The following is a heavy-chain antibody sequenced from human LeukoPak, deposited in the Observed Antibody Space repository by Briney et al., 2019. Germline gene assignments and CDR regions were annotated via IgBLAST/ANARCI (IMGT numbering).Heavy chain of an antibody. D-gene: IGHD3-9*01. Sequence: GGSLRLSCAASGFTFSSYAMSWVRQAPGKGLEWVSAISGSGGSTYYADSVKGRFTISRDNSKNTLYLQMNSLRAEDTAVYYCAKVRYDILTGYPPFDYWGQGTLVTVSS. V-gene: IGHV3-23*01. CDR1: GFTFSSYA. CDR3: AKVRYDILTGYPPFDY. J-gene: IGHJ4*02. CDR2: ISGSGGST.